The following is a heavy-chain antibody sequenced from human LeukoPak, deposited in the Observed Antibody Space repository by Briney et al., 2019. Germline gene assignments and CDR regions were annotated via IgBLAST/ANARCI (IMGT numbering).Heavy chain of an antibody. CDR3: AKGIYSSGWSYFDY. CDR1: GFTVSSNY. CDR2: LSGSGITT. Sequence: GGSLRLSCAASGFTVSSNYMSWVRQAPGKGMEWVSTLSGSGITTYYADSVKGRFTISRDNSKNTLYLQMNSLRAEATAVYYCAKGIYSSGWSYFDYWGHGTLVTVYS. D-gene: IGHD6-19*01. J-gene: IGHJ4*01. V-gene: IGHV3-23*01.